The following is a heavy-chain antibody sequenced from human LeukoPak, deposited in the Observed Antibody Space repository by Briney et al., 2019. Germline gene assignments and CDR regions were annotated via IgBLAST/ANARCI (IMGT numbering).Heavy chain of an antibody. V-gene: IGHV1-2*06. CDR3: ARYIGGSGWC. CDR1: GYTFTGSY. J-gene: IGHJ4*02. Sequence: GASVKVSCKTSGYTFTGSYVHWVRQAPGQGLEWMGRIDVNSGDTYLAQKFQGRVTLTRDTSIGTDYLELSSLNSDDSAVYYCARYIGGSGWCWGQGALVTVSS. D-gene: IGHD3-16*01. CDR2: IDVNSGDT.